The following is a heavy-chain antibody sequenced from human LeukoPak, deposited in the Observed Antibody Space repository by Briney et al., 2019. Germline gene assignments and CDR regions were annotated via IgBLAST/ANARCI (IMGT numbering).Heavy chain of an antibody. Sequence: GGSLRLSCAASGFTFSSYWMHWVRQAPGKGLVWVSRIQSDGSSTTYADSVKGRFTISRDNAKNTVHLQMNSLRVEDTAVYYCARDCGSGGCDYWGQGTLVTVSS. CDR1: GFTFSSYW. D-gene: IGHD2-15*01. CDR3: ARDCGSGGCDY. CDR2: IQSDGSST. V-gene: IGHV3-74*01. J-gene: IGHJ4*01.